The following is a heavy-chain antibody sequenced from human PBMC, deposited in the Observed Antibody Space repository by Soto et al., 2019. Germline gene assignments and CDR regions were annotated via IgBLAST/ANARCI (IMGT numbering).Heavy chain of an antibody. CDR2: ISAYNGNT. J-gene: IGHJ6*02. V-gene: IGHV1-18*04. CDR1: GYTFTSYG. D-gene: IGHD5-18*01. Sequence: ASLKVYCKSSGYTFTSYGIIWVRQAPGQGLEWMGWISAYNGNTNYAQKLQGRVTMTTDTSTSTAYMELRSLRSDDTAVYYCARDSTAMVLIYGMDVWGQGTTVNVSS. CDR3: ARDSTAMVLIYGMDV.